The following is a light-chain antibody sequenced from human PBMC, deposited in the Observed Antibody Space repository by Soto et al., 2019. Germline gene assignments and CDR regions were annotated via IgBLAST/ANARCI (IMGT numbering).Light chain of an antibody. J-gene: IGLJ1*01. CDR1: SSDVGGYNY. CDR3: SSYTTFNTRQNV. CDR2: DVS. V-gene: IGLV2-14*03. Sequence: QSVLTQPASVSGSPGQSIPISCTGTSSDVGGYNYVSWYQHHPGNAPKLIIYDVSNRPSGVSIRSSGSKSDNTASLTISGLQPEDEADYHCSSYTTFNTRQNVFGTGTKLTVL.